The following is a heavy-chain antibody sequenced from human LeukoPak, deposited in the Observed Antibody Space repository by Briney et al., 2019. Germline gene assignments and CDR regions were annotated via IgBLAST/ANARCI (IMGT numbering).Heavy chain of an antibody. CDR3: ARSNVVGARRIFDY. CDR2: IYYSGST. V-gene: IGHV4-59*12. Sequence: SETLSLTCTVSGGSISSYYWSWIRQPPGKGLEWIGNIYYSGSTNYNPSLKSRVTISIDTSKNQFSLKLSSVTAADTAVYYCARSNVVGARRIFDYWGQGTLVTVSS. D-gene: IGHD1-26*01. CDR1: GGSISSYY. J-gene: IGHJ4*02.